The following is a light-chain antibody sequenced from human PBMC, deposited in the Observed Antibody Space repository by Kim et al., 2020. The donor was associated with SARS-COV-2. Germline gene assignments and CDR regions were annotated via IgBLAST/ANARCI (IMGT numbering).Light chain of an antibody. CDR2: QDK. CDR3: QAWDTTVV. CDR1: QLGDKY. J-gene: IGLJ2*01. V-gene: IGLV3-1*01. Sequence: VSVPPGQTAGIACSGDQLGDKYVCWYQQKPGQSPVLVIYQDKNRPSGIPERFSGSNSGNTATLTISGTQAMDEADYYCQAWDTTVVFGGGTQLTVL.